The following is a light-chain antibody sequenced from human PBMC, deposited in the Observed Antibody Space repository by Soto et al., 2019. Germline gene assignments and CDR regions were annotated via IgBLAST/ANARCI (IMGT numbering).Light chain of an antibody. CDR2: YDD. J-gene: IGLJ2*01. CDR3: AAWDDSLNGVG. V-gene: IGLV1-36*01. Sequence: QSVLTQPPSVSEAPRQRVTISCSGSSSNIGNNAVNWYQHLPGKAPKLLIYYDDLLPSGVSDRFSGSKSGTSASLAISGLQSEDEADYYCAAWDDSLNGVGFGGGTKLTVL. CDR1: SSNIGNNA.